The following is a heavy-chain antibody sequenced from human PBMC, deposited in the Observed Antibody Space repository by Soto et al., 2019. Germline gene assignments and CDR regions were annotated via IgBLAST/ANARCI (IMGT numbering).Heavy chain of an antibody. D-gene: IGHD3-22*01. CDR1: GDSISNSRFY. CDR3: ARDFFDSSDYTTNWFDP. J-gene: IGHJ5*02. V-gene: IGHV4-39*01. Sequence: ETLSLTCSVSGDSISNSRFYWAWIRQPPGEGLEWIGSIYHTGNAYYNPSLKSRVTISVDTSKNQFSLKLTSVTAADAALYYCARDFFDSSDYTTNWFDPWGQGTLVTSPQ. CDR2: IYHTGNA.